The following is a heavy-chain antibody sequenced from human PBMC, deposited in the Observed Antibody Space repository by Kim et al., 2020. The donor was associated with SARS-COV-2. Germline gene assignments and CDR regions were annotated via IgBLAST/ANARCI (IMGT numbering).Heavy chain of an antibody. J-gene: IGHJ6*02. CDR1: GFTFSSYS. CDR3: ARELDIVATDHTTYYYYYYGMDV. Sequence: GGSLRLSCAASGFTFSSYSMNWVRQAPGKGLEWVSYISSSSSTIYYADSVKGRFTISRDNAKNSLYLQMNSLRDEDTAVYYCARELDIVATDHTTYYYYYYGMDVWGQGTTVTVSS. D-gene: IGHD5-12*01. V-gene: IGHV3-48*02. CDR2: ISSSSSTI.